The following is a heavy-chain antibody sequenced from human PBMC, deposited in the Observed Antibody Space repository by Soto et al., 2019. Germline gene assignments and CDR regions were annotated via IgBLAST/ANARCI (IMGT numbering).Heavy chain of an antibody. J-gene: IGHJ3*02. Sequence: ELQLVESGGKLVQPGGSLRVSCAASGFTFNNYWMSWVRQAPGRGLEWLGNINPDGRVLYYADSVKGRFTISRDNSRNSLYLLMNSLRAEDTAVYFCARDPDYCFDIWGLGTMVSVSS. CDR1: GFTFNNYW. CDR3: ARDPDYCFDI. CDR2: INPDGRVL. V-gene: IGHV3-7*01. D-gene: IGHD2-15*01.